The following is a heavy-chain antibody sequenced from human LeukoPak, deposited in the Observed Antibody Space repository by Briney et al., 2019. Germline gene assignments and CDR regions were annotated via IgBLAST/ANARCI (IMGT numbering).Heavy chain of an antibody. Sequence: SETLSLTCSVSGGSISSDYWSWIRQPPGKGLEWVAFISYSGSPDYNPSLTSRVTISIDTSKNQFSLKLTSVTSADTAVYYCATEDYCSGRACNPVWGQGTLVTVSS. V-gene: IGHV4-59*01. CDR2: ISYSGSP. CDR3: ATEDYCSGRACNPV. CDR1: GGSISSDY. D-gene: IGHD2-15*01. J-gene: IGHJ3*01.